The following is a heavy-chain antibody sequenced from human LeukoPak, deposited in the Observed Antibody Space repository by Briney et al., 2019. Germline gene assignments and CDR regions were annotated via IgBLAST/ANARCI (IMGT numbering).Heavy chain of an antibody. J-gene: IGHJ4*02. Sequence: GGSLRLSCTASRFTFSTSWMAWVRQAPGKGLEWVAVISYDGSNKYYADSVKGRFTISRDNSKNTLYLQMNSLRAEDTAVYYCASLYYDSSGINDYWGQGTLVTASS. CDR1: RFTFSTSW. D-gene: IGHD3-22*01. CDR3: ASLYYDSSGINDY. V-gene: IGHV3-30*03. CDR2: ISYDGSNK.